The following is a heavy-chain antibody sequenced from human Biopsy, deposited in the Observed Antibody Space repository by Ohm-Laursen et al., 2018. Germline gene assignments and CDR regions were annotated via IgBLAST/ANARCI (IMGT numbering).Heavy chain of an antibody. CDR3: AREAIGYQLPCDD. CDR1: GYTFTGYF. V-gene: IGHV1-2*04. D-gene: IGHD2-2*01. Sequence: ASVKVSCKTSGYTFTGYFLHWVRQVPGQGLEWMGWINPNSGTTKIAENFQGSVTMTRDTSITTAYLDLTRLTSDDTAVYFCAREAIGYQLPCDDWGQGTLVTVSS. J-gene: IGHJ4*02. CDR2: INPNSGTT.